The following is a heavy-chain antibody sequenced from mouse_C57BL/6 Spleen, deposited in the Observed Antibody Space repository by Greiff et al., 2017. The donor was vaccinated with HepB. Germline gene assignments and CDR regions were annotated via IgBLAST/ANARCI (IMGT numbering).Heavy chain of an antibody. Sequence: EVKLMESGGGLVQPGGSMKLSCVASGFTFSNYWMNWVRQSPEKGLEWVAQIRLKSDNYATHYAESVKGRFTISRDDSKSSVYLQMNNLRAEDTGIYYCTEYGNYFDYWGQGTTLTVSS. J-gene: IGHJ2*01. D-gene: IGHD2-10*02. CDR2: IRLKSDNYAT. CDR3: TEYGNYFDY. CDR1: GFTFSNYW. V-gene: IGHV6-3*01.